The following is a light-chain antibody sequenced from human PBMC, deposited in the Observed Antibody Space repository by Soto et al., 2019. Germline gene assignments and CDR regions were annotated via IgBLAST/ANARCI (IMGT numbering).Light chain of an antibody. V-gene: IGKV3-20*01. CDR1: QSVSNNY. CDR2: GAS. CDR3: QQYGSSPGT. Sequence: EIVLSQSPGTLSLSPGERATLSCRASQSVSNNYLAWYQQRPGQAPRLLIYGASNRATGIPDRFSGSGSGTDFTLTISRLEPEDFAVYYCQQYGSSPGTLGQGTKVDIK. J-gene: IGKJ1*01.